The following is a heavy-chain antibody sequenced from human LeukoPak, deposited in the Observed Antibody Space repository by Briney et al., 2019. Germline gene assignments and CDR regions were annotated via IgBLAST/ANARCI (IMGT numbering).Heavy chain of an antibody. Sequence: KPSQTLSLTCTVSGSSISSGDYYWSWIRQPPGKGLGWIGYMNYRGRTYNNPSLKSRVNISVDTSKNQFSLKLSSVTAADTAVYYCARGWSVWGRGTTVTVSS. CDR3: ARGWSV. CDR2: MNYRGRT. V-gene: IGHV4-30-4*01. D-gene: IGHD2-15*01. CDR1: GSSISSGDYY. J-gene: IGHJ6*04.